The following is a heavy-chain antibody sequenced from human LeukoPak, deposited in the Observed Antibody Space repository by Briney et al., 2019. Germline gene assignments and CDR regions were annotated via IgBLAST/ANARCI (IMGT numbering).Heavy chain of an antibody. J-gene: IGHJ4*02. D-gene: IGHD4-17*01. CDR2: IIPIFGTA. CDR1: GGTFSSYA. V-gene: IGHV1-69*13. Sequence: SVKVSCKASGGTFSSYAISWVRQAPGQGLEWMGGIIPIFGTANYAQKFQGRVTITADESTSTAYMELSSLRSEDTAVYYCARVTSYGDYVTSNFDYWDQGTLVTVSS. CDR3: ARVTSYGDYVTSNFDY.